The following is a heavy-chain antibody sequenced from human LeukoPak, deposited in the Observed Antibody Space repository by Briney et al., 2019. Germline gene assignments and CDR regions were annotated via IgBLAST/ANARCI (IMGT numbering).Heavy chain of an antibody. CDR3: ARDRYYDFWSGYFQYPNDAFDI. Sequence: PSETLSLTCTVSGGSISSYYWSWIRQPPGKGLEWIGYIYHSGSTYYNPSLKSRVTMSVDTSKNQFSLKLSSVTAADTAVYYCARDRYYDFWSGYFQYPNDAFDIWGQGTMVTVSS. CDR2: IYHSGST. D-gene: IGHD3-3*01. J-gene: IGHJ3*02. CDR1: GGSISSYY. V-gene: IGHV4-59*12.